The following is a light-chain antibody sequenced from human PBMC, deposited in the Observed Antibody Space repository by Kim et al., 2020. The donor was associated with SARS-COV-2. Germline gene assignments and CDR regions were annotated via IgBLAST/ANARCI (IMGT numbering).Light chain of an antibody. CDR3: FSYRTGGTWV. CDR1: SSDVGGHNY. CDR2: DVS. V-gene: IGLV2-14*03. Sequence: GQSITISCTGTSSDVGGHNYVSWVQQHPAKAPRVMIYDVSQRPSGVSDRFSGSKSGDTASLTISGLQTEDEADYYCFSYRTGGTWVFGGGTQLTVL. J-gene: IGLJ3*02.